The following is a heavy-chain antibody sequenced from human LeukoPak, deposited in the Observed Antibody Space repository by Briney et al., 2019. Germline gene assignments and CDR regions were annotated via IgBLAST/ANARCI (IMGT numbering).Heavy chain of an antibody. Sequence: GGSLRLSCAASGFTFSSYTMHWIRQAPGKGLEWVSSISGSDSYIFYADSVKGRFTVSRDNAKDSLYLQMNSLRAEDTAVYYCARALTTLTYEGYWGQGTLVTVSS. CDR3: ARALTTLTYEGY. CDR1: GFTFSSYT. V-gene: IGHV3-21*01. D-gene: IGHD1-1*01. J-gene: IGHJ4*02. CDR2: ISGSDSYI.